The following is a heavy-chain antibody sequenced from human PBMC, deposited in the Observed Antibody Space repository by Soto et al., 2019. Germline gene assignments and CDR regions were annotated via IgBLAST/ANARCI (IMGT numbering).Heavy chain of an antibody. J-gene: IGHJ5*02. CDR1: GGSISRYH. D-gene: IGHD1-1*01. CDR2: IYYIGST. V-gene: IGHV4-59*01. Sequence: SETLSHTCTVSGGSISRYHWSWIRQPPGKGLEWIGYIYYIGSTNYNPSLKSRVTMSVDTSRNQLSLNLTSVTAADTAVYYCARGYSLALESPCARVDLFALRGQ. CDR3: ARGYSLALESPCARVDLFAL.